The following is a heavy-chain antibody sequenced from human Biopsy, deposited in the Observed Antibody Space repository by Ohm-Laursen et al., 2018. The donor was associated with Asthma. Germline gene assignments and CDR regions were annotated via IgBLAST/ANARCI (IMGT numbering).Heavy chain of an antibody. J-gene: IGHJ4*02. CDR2: TNPSGGST. D-gene: IGHD3-10*01. Sequence: GSSVKVSCNASGYTFTSYYMHWVRQAPGQGLEWMGITNPSGGSTSYAQKFQGRVTMTRDTSTSTVYMELSSLRSEDTAIYYCTRSWVDYSFDYWGQGTLATVSS. CDR1: GYTFTSYY. CDR3: TRSWVDYSFDY. V-gene: IGHV1-46*01.